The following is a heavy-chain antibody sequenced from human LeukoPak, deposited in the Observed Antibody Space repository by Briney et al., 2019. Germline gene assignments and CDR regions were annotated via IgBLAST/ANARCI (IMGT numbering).Heavy chain of an antibody. CDR3: ARVRYDGSGYYSIYDY. CDR1: GFTVSSNY. Sequence: PGGSLRLSCAASGFTVSSNYMSWVRQAPGKGLEWVSSITRSSIYIYYADSVKGRFTISRDNAKNSLYLQMNSLRAEDTAVYYCARVRYDGSGYYSIYDYWGQGTLVTVSS. J-gene: IGHJ4*02. D-gene: IGHD3-22*01. CDR2: ITRSSIYI. V-gene: IGHV3-21*01.